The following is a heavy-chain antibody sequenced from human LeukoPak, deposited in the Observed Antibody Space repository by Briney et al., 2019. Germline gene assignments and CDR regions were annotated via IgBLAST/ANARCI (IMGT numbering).Heavy chain of an antibody. V-gene: IGHV3-7*01. CDR1: GFSFSSSYW. CDR2: IKYDGSEK. CDR3: ARDHQVRSRWFDP. J-gene: IGHJ5*02. Sequence: GGSLRLSCVASGFSFSSSYWMHWVRQAPGKGLEWVANIKYDGSEKFYADSVKGRFTISRDNSKNSLYLEMNNLRAEDTAVYFCARDHQVRSRWFDPWGQGTLVTVSS.